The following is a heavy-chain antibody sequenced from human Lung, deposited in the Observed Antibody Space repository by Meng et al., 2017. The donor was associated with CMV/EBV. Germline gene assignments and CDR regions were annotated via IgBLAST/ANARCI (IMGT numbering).Heavy chain of an antibody. Sequence: GESLKISCAASGFSIRDYFLTWVRRAPGKGLEWVSLIDTIGSTEYADSVKGRFTISRDISKNTLYLQMSSLRAEDTAVYYCARNERDTAGNYYAGVDVWGRGTTVTVSS. CDR3: ARNERDTAGNYYAGVDV. D-gene: IGHD5-18*01. CDR1: GFSIRDYF. CDR2: IDTIGST. J-gene: IGHJ6*02. V-gene: IGHV3-53*01.